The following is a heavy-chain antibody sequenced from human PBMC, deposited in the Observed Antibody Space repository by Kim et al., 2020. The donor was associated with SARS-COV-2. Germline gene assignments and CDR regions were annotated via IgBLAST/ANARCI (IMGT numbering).Heavy chain of an antibody. Sequence: DELSTSSADSVKARFTISRDHDRNVLYLQMDGLRADDTAVYYCARTNNFDYWGQGTLVTVSS. D-gene: IGHD2-8*01. CDR2: DELST. V-gene: IGHV3-74*01. J-gene: IGHJ4*02. CDR3: ARTNNFDY.